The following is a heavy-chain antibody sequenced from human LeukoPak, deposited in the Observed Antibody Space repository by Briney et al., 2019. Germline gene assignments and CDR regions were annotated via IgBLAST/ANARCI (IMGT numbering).Heavy chain of an antibody. CDR1: GYTFTSYG. D-gene: IGHD2-15*01. V-gene: IGHV1-18*01. Sequence: ASVKVSCKASGYTFTSYGISWVRQAPGQGLEWMGWISAYNGNTNYAQKLQGRVTMTRDTSISTAYMELRSDDTAMYYCARGGVVGLDAFDIWGQGTMLTVSS. CDR3: ARGGVVGLDAFDI. CDR2: ISAYNGNT. J-gene: IGHJ3*02.